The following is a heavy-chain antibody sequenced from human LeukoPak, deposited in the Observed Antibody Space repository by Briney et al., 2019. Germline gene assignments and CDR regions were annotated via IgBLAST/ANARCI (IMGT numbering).Heavy chain of an antibody. CDR2: IYYSGST. Sequence: SETLSLTCTVSGGSISSYYWSWIRQPPGKGLEWIGYIYYSGSTNYNPSLKSRVTISVDTSKNQFSLKLSSVTAADTAVYYCARDKGGSYPGAFDIWGQGTMVTVSS. J-gene: IGHJ3*02. CDR3: ARDKGGSYPGAFDI. CDR1: GGSISSYY. V-gene: IGHV4-59*01. D-gene: IGHD1-26*01.